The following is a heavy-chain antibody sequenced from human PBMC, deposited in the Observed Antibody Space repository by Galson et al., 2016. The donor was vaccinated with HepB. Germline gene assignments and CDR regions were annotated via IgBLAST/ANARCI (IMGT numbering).Heavy chain of an antibody. D-gene: IGHD3-10*01. V-gene: IGHV3-23*01. CDR1: GFTFTSYV. J-gene: IGHJ6*02. Sequence: SLRLSCAASGFTFTSYVLSWVRQAPGKGLQWVSSISGTGDSTFYADSVKGRFTISRDKSKNTLYLQMNSLRAEDTAVYYCAKSIRGDDYYPFYYYSMDVWSQGTTVTVSS. CDR3: AKSIRGDDYYPFYYYSMDV. CDR2: ISGTGDST.